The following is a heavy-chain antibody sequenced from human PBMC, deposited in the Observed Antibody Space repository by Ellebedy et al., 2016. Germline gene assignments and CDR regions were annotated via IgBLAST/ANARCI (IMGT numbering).Heavy chain of an antibody. D-gene: IGHD5-12*01. CDR3: ARGRVDIVGFNLVNYFDT. CDR1: SGSVRSEY. Sequence: SETLSLTCSVSSGSVRSEYWSWIRQSPGKGLEWIGYLHSGGSSAKNPSLKSRVTMSLDMSKNQISLNLTSVTATDTAVYYCARGRVDIVGFNLVNYFDTWGQGTLVTVSP. V-gene: IGHV4-59*02. J-gene: IGHJ5*02. CDR2: LHSGGSS.